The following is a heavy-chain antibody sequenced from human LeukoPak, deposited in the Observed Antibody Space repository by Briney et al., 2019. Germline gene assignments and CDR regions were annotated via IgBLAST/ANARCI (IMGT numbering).Heavy chain of an antibody. CDR2: INPNSGGT. V-gene: IGHV1-2*02. J-gene: IGHJ5*02. CDR1: GYTFTGYY. D-gene: IGHD2-15*01. CDR3: AREGYCSGGSCYWFDP. Sequence: ASVKVSCKASGYTFTGYYIHWVRQAPGQGLDWMGWINPNSGGTNYAQKFQGRVTMTRDTSISTTYMELSRLRSDDTAVYYCAREGYCSGGSCYWFDPWGQGTLVTVSS.